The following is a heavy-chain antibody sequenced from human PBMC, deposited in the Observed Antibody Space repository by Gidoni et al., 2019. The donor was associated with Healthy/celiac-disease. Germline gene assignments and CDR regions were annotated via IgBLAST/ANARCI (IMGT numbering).Heavy chain of an antibody. Sequence: EVQLVESGGGLVQPGRSLRLSCAASGFTFDDYAMHWVRQAPGKGLEWVSGISWNSGSIGYADSVKGRFTISRDNAKNSLYLQMNSLRAEDTALYYCAKDTSTTNYYDSSGYDYWGQGTLVTVSS. J-gene: IGHJ4*02. V-gene: IGHV3-9*01. CDR3: AKDTSTTNYYDSSGYDY. CDR2: ISWNSGSI. D-gene: IGHD3-22*01. CDR1: GFTFDDYA.